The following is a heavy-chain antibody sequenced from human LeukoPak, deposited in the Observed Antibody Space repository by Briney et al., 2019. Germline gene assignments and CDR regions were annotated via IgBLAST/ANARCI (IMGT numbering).Heavy chain of an antibody. CDR1: GFTFTTYG. Sequence: PGGSLRLSCSASGFTFTTYGMNWVRQAPGKGLEWVSGIGGSGIRTYYADSVKGRFIISRDNAKNSLYLQINSLRDEDTAVYYCVKDTPVSNWGQGTVVTVSS. CDR2: IGGSGIRT. V-gene: IGHV3-23*01. J-gene: IGHJ3*01. CDR3: VKDTPVSN.